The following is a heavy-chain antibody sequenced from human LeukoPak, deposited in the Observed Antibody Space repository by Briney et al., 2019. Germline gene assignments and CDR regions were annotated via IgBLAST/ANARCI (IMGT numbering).Heavy chain of an antibody. V-gene: IGHV3-30*18. CDR1: GFTFSSYG. CDR2: ISYDGSNK. CDR3: AKGGGRSGCDY. J-gene: IGHJ4*02. D-gene: IGHD6-19*01. Sequence: PGRSLGLSCAASGFTFSSYGMHWVRQAPGKGLEWVAVISYDGSNKYYADSVKGRFTISRDNSKNTLYLQMNSLRAEDTAVYYCAKGGGRSGCDYWGQGTLVTVSS.